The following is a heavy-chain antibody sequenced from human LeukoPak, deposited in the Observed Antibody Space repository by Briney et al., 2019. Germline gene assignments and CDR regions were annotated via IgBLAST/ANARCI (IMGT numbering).Heavy chain of an antibody. Sequence: GGSLRLSCAASGFTFSSYAMHWVRQAPGKGLEWVAVISYDGSNKYYADSVKGRFTISRDNSKNTLYLQMNGLRAEDTAVYYCARAEGATASGITFDYWGQGTLVTVSS. CDR1: GFTFSSYA. J-gene: IGHJ4*02. CDR3: ARAEGATASGITFDY. V-gene: IGHV3-30*04. CDR2: ISYDGSNK. D-gene: IGHD6-13*01.